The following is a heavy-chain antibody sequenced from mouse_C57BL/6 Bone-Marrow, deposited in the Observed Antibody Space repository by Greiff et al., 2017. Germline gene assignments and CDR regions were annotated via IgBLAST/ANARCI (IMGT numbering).Heavy chain of an antibody. D-gene: IGHD2-10*01. Sequence: EVKLMESGGGLVKPGGSLKLSCAASGFTFSSYAMSWVRQTPEKRLGWVATISDGGSYTYYPDNVKGRFTISRDNAKNNLYLQMSHLKSEDTAMYDCARDLLWFAYWGQGTLVTVSA. CDR3: ARDLLWFAY. V-gene: IGHV5-4*01. CDR2: ISDGGSYT. CDR1: GFTFSSYA. J-gene: IGHJ3*01.